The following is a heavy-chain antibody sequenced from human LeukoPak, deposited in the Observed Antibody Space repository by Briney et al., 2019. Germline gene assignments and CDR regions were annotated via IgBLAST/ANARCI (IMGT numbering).Heavy chain of an antibody. CDR3: ARGYRNNWRFDS. V-gene: IGHV4-59*01. D-gene: IGHD1-1*01. CDR2: IGYSGTT. CDR1: GDSFSSYC. Sequence: PSETLSLTCYVSGDSFSSYCWSWIRQPPGKGLEWIGYIGYSGTTDYNPSLKSRVTMSLGTSKNDLSLKLDSVTAADTAVYFCARGYRNNWRFDSWGQGTLATVSS. J-gene: IGHJ4*02.